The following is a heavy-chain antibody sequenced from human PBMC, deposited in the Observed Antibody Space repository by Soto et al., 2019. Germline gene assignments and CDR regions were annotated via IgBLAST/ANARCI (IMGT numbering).Heavy chain of an antibody. Sequence: QITLKESGPTLVKPTQPLTLACTFSGFSLRTSGEGVGWIRQPPGKALEWLAVIYWDDDKRYSPSLKSRLTITNDTSKNRVVLTMTNMDPVDTATYYCAHRRVWFGGYRRQEYFHSWGQGTLVTVSS. CDR3: AHRRVWFGGYRRQEYFHS. D-gene: IGHD3-10*01. J-gene: IGHJ4*02. CDR1: GFSLRTSGEG. CDR2: IYWDDDK. V-gene: IGHV2-5*02.